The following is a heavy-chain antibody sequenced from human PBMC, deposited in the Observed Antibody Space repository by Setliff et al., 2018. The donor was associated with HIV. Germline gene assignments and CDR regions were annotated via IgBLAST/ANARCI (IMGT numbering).Heavy chain of an antibody. J-gene: IGHJ3*02. CDR3: ARGYSNSWHRWEAFDI. CDR1: GGSFRSYY. D-gene: IGHD6-13*01. CDR2: IFTGGTT. Sequence: SETLSLTCTVSGGSFRSYYWSWIRQSPGKGLEWLGYIFTGGTTKYNPSLERRVTISVDTSKNHFSLRLSSVTAADTAVYYCARGYSNSWHRWEAFDIWGQGTMVTVSS. V-gene: IGHV4-59*01.